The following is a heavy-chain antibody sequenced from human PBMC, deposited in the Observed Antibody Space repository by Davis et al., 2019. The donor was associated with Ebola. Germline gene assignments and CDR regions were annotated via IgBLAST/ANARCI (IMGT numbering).Heavy chain of an antibody. D-gene: IGHD2-2*02. Sequence: ASVKVSCKASGYTFTSYYMHWVRQAPGQGLEWMGIINPSGGSTSYAQKFQGRVTMTRDTSTSTVYMELSSLRSEDTAVYYCARVKGWDIVVVPAAIKPYYYYGMDVWGQGTTATVSS. CDR3: ARVKGWDIVVVPAAIKPYYYYGMDV. V-gene: IGHV1-46*01. CDR1: GYTFTSYY. CDR2: INPSGGST. J-gene: IGHJ6*02.